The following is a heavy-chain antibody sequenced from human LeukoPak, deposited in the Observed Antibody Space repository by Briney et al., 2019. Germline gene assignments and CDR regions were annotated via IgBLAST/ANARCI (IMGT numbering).Heavy chain of an antibody. CDR3: ARGVGELLAYHFDY. CDR1: GGSISSYY. J-gene: IGHJ4*02. V-gene: IGHV4-59*01. D-gene: IGHD3-10*01. Sequence: SETLSLTCTVSGGSISSYYWSWIRQPPGKGLEWIGYIYYSGSTNYNPSLKSRVTISVDTSKNQFSLKLSSVTAADTAVYYCARGVGELLAYHFDYWGQGTLVTVSS. CDR2: IYYSGST.